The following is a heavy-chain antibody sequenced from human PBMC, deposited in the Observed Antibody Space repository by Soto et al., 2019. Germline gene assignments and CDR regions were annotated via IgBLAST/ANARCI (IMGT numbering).Heavy chain of an antibody. CDR2: IYSGGST. D-gene: IGHD6-13*01. CDR1: GFTVSSNY. V-gene: IGHV3-53*01. Sequence: GGSLRLSCAASGFTVSSNYMSWVRQAPGKGLEWVSVIYSGGSTYYADSVKGRFTISRDNSKNTLYLQMNSLRAEDTDVYYCARWGAGSSWYPDYYYGMDVWGQGTTVTVSS. J-gene: IGHJ6*02. CDR3: ARWGAGSSWYPDYYYGMDV.